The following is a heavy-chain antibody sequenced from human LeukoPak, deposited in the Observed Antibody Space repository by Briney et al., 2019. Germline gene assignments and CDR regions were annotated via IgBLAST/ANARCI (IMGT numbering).Heavy chain of an antibody. CDR1: GGSISSDSYY. Sequence: SETLSLACTVSGGSISSDSYYWSWIRQPGGKGLEWIGRIYTSGSTNYNPSLKSRVTISVDTSKNQFSLKLSSVTAADTAVYYCARADCSSTSCPFLYYYYMDVWGKGTTVTVSS. V-gene: IGHV4-61*02. J-gene: IGHJ6*03. CDR2: IYTSGST. D-gene: IGHD2-2*01. CDR3: ARADCSSTSCPFLYYYYMDV.